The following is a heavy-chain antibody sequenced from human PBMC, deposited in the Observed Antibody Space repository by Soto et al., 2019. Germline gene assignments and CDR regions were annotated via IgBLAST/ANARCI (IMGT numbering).Heavy chain of an antibody. J-gene: IGHJ6*02. CDR2: IIPILGIA. CDR3: ARILERRNYYYGMDV. Sequence: GASVKVSCKASGGTFSSYTISWVRQAPGQGLEWMGRIIPILGIANYAQKFQGRVTITADKSTSTAYMELSSLRSEDTAVYYCARILERRNYYYGMDVWGQGTTVTVS. V-gene: IGHV1-69*02. CDR1: GGTFSSYT. D-gene: IGHD1-1*01.